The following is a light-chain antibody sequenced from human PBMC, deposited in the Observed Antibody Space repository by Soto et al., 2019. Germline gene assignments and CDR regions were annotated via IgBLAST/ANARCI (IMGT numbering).Light chain of an antibody. Sequence: DIQLTQSPSSLSASVGDKVTITCRASHSIRSYLNWVQQKPGKAPKLLIYDASSLQTGVPSRFSGSGSGTDFSLTISSLQPEDFATYYCQQSYSTPPWTFGQGTKVDI. CDR2: DAS. J-gene: IGKJ1*01. CDR1: HSIRSY. CDR3: QQSYSTPPWT. V-gene: IGKV1-39*01.